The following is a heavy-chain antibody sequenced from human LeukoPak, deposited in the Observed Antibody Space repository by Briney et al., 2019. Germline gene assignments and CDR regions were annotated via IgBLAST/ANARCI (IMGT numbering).Heavy chain of an antibody. Sequence: AGGSLRLSCTASGFTFTNYWMSWVRQAPGQGLEWVADIKQDGSETHYIDSVKDRFTISRDNAKKSLYLQMNSLRAEDTAMYFCAMQFTYGDYRPAGDYWGQGTLVTVSS. CDR1: GFTFTNYW. J-gene: IGHJ4*02. D-gene: IGHD2-2*01. CDR2: IKQDGSET. CDR3: AMQFTYGDYRPAGDY. V-gene: IGHV3-7*01.